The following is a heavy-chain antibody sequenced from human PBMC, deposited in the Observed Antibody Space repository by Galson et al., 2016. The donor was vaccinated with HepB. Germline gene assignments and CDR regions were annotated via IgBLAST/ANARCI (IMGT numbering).Heavy chain of an antibody. Sequence: ETLSLTCTVSGASLSGSDDYWGWIRQPPGKGLEWIAIIYYTGSTYYNPSLRSRVTISEDTSKNQFSLKLTSVNAADTAVYYCARVIGDTRGYIIDYRGQGTLVTVSS. V-gene: IGHV4-39*07. CDR3: ARVIGDTRGYIIDY. J-gene: IGHJ4*02. CDR2: IYYTGST. CDR1: GASLSGSDDY. D-gene: IGHD3-22*01.